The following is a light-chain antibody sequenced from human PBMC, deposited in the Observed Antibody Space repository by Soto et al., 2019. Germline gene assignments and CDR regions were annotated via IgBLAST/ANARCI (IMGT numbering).Light chain of an antibody. CDR1: QSVRSSY. CDR2: GAS. J-gene: IGKJ1*01. Sequence: EIVLKRSPGTLSLSRGERSTLSCRGSQSVRSSYLAWSPPKPGQAPRLLIYGASNSATGIPDRFSGSGSGTDFTLTISRMEPEDFAVDYCQQYGSPGTFGQGTKVDIK. V-gene: IGKV3-20*01. CDR3: QQYGSPGT.